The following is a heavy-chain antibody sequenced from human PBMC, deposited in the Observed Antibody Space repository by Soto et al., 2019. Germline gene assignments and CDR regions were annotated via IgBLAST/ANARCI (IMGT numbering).Heavy chain of an antibody. D-gene: IGHD1-1*01. V-gene: IGHV3-7*01. CDR1: GFTFSSYW. Sequence: GGSLRLSCAASGFTFSSYWMSWVRQAPGKGLEWVANIKQDGSEKYYVDSVKGRFTISRDNAKNSLYLQMNSLRAEDTAVYYCARAVPSYYYYMDVWGKGTTVTVSS. CDR3: ARAVPSYYYYMDV. CDR2: IKQDGSEK. J-gene: IGHJ6*03.